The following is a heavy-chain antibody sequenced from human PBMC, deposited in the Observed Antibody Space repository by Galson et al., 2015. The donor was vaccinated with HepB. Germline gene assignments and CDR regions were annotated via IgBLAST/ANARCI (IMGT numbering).Heavy chain of an antibody. CDR3: ARAALGPASFDY. D-gene: IGHD3-16*01. V-gene: IGHV1-3*01. CDR1: GYTFTSYA. J-gene: IGHJ4*02. CDR2: INAGNGNT. Sequence: SCKASGYTFTSYAMHWVRQAPGQRLEWMGWINAGNGNTKYSQKFQGRVTITRDTSASTAYMELSSLRSEDTAVYYCARAALGPASFDYWGQGTLVTVSS.